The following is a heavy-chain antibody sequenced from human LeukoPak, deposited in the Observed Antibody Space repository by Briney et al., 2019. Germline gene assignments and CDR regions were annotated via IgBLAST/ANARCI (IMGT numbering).Heavy chain of an antibody. CDR1: GGSISSYY. CDR2: IYYSGST. J-gene: IGHJ4*02. Sequence: SETLSLTCTVSGGSISSYYWGRIRQPPGKGLEWIGSIYYSGSTYYNPSLKSRVTISVDTSKNQFSLKLSSVTAADTAVYYCARQLAGLRYFDWLLEGHFDYWGQGTLVTVSS. D-gene: IGHD3-9*01. CDR3: ARQLAGLRYFDWLLEGHFDY. V-gene: IGHV4-39*01.